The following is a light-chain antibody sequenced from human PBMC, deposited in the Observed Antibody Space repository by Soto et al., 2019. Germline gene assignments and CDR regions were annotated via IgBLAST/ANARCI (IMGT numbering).Light chain of an antibody. CDR1: QSVISTD. V-gene: IGKV3-20*01. Sequence: EIVLTQSPGTLSLSPGERATLSCRASQSVISTDLAWYQLKPGQAPRLLVYAASSRASGIPDRFSGSGSGTDFTLTISRLEPEDFAVYYCQQYGTSPPDFGGGTRVEI. J-gene: IGKJ4*01. CDR3: QQYGTSPPD. CDR2: AAS.